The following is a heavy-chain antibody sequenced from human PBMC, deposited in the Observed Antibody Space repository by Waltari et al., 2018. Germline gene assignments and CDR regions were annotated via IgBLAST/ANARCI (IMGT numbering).Heavy chain of an antibody. CDR3: ARGIQEKRLLLQYGMDV. D-gene: IGHD3-22*01. V-gene: IGHV1-69*13. Sequence: QVQLVQSGAEVKKPGSSVKVSCKASGGTFSSYAISWVRQAPGQGLEWMGGIIPIFGTANYEQKFQGRVTITADEATSTAYMELSSLRSEDTAVYYCARGIQEKRLLLQYGMDVWGQGTTVTVSS. CDR2: IIPIFGTA. CDR1: GGTFSSYA. J-gene: IGHJ6*02.